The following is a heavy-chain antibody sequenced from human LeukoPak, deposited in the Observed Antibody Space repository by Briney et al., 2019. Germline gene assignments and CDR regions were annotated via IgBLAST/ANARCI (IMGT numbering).Heavy chain of an antibody. CDR1: GNNLTDYY. CDR2: VDPEDGET. V-gene: IGHV1-69-2*01. D-gene: IGHD4-11*01. Sequence: ASVKISFRLSGNNLTDYYIHWVQQAPDKDLEWMGLVDPEDGETIYGQKFQGRVTLTADTSTDTVYMDLSNLKSEDTAVYYCAIQYGRIRYFDYWGQGTLVTVSS. J-gene: IGHJ4*02. CDR3: AIQYGRIRYFDY.